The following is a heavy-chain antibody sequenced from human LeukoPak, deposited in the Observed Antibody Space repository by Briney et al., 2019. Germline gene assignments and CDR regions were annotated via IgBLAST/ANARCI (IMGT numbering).Heavy chain of an antibody. Sequence: GASVKVSCKASGYTFSGYYLHWVRQAPGQELEWMGWINPNSGYTNYAQKFQGRVTMTRDTSISTAYMELSSLRFDDTAVYYCARGINTHSFDPWGQGTLVTVSS. D-gene: IGHD2-15*01. CDR2: INPNSGYT. V-gene: IGHV1-2*02. CDR3: ARGINTHSFDP. CDR1: GYTFSGYY. J-gene: IGHJ5*02.